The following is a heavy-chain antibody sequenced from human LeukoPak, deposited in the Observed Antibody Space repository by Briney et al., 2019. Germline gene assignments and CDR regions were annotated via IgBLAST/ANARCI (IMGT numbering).Heavy chain of an antibody. CDR1: GFSFISYG. CDR3: AKRPSDYGDYVSYFDY. Sequence: GGSLRLSCAASGFSFISYGMHWVRQAPGKGLEWVGVISDDGRRKDYADSVKGRFTISRDNSKDTLYLQMNSLRAEDTAVYYFAKRPSDYGDYVSYFDYWGQGTLVTVSS. V-gene: IGHV3-30*18. CDR2: ISDDGRRK. J-gene: IGHJ4*02. D-gene: IGHD4-17*01.